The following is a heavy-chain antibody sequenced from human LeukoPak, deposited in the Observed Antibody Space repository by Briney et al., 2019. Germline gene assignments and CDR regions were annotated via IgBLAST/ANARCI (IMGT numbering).Heavy chain of an antibody. CDR2: INPNSGGT. CDR3: ARSLGYCSSTSCYSNWNYCSDY. CDR1: GYTFTGYY. J-gene: IGHJ4*02. D-gene: IGHD2-2*01. Sequence: ASVKVSCKASGYTFTGYYMHWVRQAPGQGLEWMGWINPNSGGTNYAQKFQGRVTMTRDTSISTAYMELSRLRSDDTAVYYCARSLGYCSSTSCYSNWNYCSDYWGQGTLVTVSS. V-gene: IGHV1-2*02.